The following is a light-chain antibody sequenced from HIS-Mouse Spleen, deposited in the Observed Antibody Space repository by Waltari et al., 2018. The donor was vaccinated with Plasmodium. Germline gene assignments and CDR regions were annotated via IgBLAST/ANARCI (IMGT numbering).Light chain of an antibody. CDR3: QAWDSSTVV. J-gene: IGLJ2*01. Sequence: SYELTQPPSVSVSPGQTASITCSGDTLGDKSACWYQQKPGQPPVLVIYQDSKRPSGIPERFSGSNSGNTATLTISGTQAMDEADYYCQAWDSSTVVFGGGTKLTVL. CDR1: TLGDKS. CDR2: QDS. V-gene: IGLV3-1*01.